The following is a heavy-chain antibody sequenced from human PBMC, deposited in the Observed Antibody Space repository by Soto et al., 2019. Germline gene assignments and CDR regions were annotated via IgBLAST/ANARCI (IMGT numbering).Heavy chain of an antibody. D-gene: IGHD6-13*01. CDR3: ARYRRETVAGYTLDN. V-gene: IGHV4-59*01. CDR1: GGSISSNY. J-gene: IGHJ4*02. Sequence: SETLSLTCTVSGGSISSNYWTWIRQPPGKGLEWIGYVYNSGSTNYNPSLKSRVTISEDTSKSQFSLKVNSMTAADTAVHYCARYRRETVAGYTLDNWGQGILVTVSS. CDR2: VYNSGST.